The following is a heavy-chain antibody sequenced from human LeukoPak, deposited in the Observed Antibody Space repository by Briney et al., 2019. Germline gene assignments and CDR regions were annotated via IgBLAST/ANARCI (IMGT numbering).Heavy chain of an antibody. CDR2: INWNGGST. CDR1: GFTFDDYG. Sequence: GGSLRLSCAASGFTFDDYGMSWVRQAPGKGLEWVSGINWNGGSTGYADSVKGRFTISRDNAKNSLYLQMNSLRAEDTAVYYCVRCTFVLHKRCSAFDVWGQGTMVTVSA. V-gene: IGHV3-20*04. J-gene: IGHJ3*01. D-gene: IGHD1-1*01. CDR3: VRCTFVLHKRCSAFDV.